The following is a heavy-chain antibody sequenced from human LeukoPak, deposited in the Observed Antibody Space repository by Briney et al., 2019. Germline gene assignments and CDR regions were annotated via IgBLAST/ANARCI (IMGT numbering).Heavy chain of an antibody. V-gene: IGHV3-74*01. Sequence: GGSLRLSCSASGFTFSSYWMHWVRQAPGKGLVWVSRINSDGSSTSYADSVKGRFTISRDNAKNSLYLQMNSLRAEDTAVYYCARLREIPVFGVVTKSTSYFDYWGQGTLVTVSS. D-gene: IGHD3-3*01. J-gene: IGHJ4*02. CDR3: ARLREIPVFGVVTKSTSYFDY. CDR2: INSDGSST. CDR1: GFTFSSYW.